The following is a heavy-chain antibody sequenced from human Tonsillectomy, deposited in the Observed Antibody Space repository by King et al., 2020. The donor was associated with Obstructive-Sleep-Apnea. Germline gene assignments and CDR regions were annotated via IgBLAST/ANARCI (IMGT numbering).Heavy chain of an antibody. CDR2: LNNTCGTT. J-gene: IGHJ4*02. CDR1: GFTFNAYA. Sequence: VQLLESGGDLVQPGGSLRLSCAASGFTFNAYAMSWVRQAPGKGLEWVSTLNNTCGTTYYADSVRGRFTVSRDNSRNTLYLQMNSLRADDTAVYYCAKEPDGSGSYFADYWGQGTLVTVSS. D-gene: IGHD3-10*01. V-gene: IGHV3-23*01. CDR3: AKEPDGSGSYFADY.